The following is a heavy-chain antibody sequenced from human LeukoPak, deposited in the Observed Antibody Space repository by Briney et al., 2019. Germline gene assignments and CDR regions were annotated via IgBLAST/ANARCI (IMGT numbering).Heavy chain of an antibody. Sequence: SETLSLTCTVSGGSISYFYWSWIRQPPGKGLEWIGYIYYSGSTNYNPSLKSRVTISVDTSKNQFSLKLYSVTAADTAVYYCARLMFGESYYYYMDVWGKGTTVTISS. V-gene: IGHV4-59*01. CDR2: IYYSGST. D-gene: IGHD3-10*02. J-gene: IGHJ6*03. CDR1: GGSISYFY. CDR3: ARLMFGESYYYYMDV.